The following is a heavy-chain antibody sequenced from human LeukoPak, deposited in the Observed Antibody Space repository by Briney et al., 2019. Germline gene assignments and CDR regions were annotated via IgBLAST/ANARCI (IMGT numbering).Heavy chain of an antibody. D-gene: IGHD6-13*01. CDR3: AKDGVRQQLD. J-gene: IGHJ4*02. V-gene: IGHV3-11*01. CDR2: ISRSGSTK. Sequence: GGSLRLSCAASGFTFSDYNMRWIRQAPGKGLEWVSSISRSGSTKYYADSVKGRFTISRDNAKNSLFLQMNSLRAEDAAVYYCAKDGVRQQLDWGQGTLVTVSS. CDR1: GFTFSDYN.